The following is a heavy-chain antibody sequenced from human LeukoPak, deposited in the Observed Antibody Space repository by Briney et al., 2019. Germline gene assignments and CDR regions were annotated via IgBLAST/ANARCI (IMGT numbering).Heavy chain of an antibody. J-gene: IGHJ4*02. CDR3: ARDLPAAIEGIATFDY. CDR1: GFTFSSYS. Sequence: GGSLRLSCAASGFTFSSYSMNWVRQAPGKGLEWVSSISSSSSYIYYADSVKGRFTISRDNAKNSLYLQMNSLRAEDTAVYYCARDLPAAIEGIATFDYWGQGTLVTVSS. D-gene: IGHD2-2*01. V-gene: IGHV3-21*01. CDR2: ISSSSSYI.